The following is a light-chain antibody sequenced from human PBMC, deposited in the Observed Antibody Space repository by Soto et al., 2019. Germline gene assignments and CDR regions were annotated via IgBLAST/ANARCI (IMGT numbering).Light chain of an antibody. J-gene: IGKJ3*01. CDR3: QQTYSIPLT. CDR1: QSISIY. CDR2: AAS. Sequence: DIQMTQSPSSLSASVGDRATITCRASQSISIYLNWYQQKPEKAPKLLIYAASSLQSGVPSRFSGSGSGTDFTLTISSLQPEDFATYYCQQTYSIPLTFGPGTKVDIK. V-gene: IGKV1-39*01.